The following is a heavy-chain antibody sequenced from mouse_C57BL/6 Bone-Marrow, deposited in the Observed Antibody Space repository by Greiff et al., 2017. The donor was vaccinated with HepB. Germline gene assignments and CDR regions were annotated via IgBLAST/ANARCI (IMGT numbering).Heavy chain of an antibody. CDR3: ARGASPCNYATGFAY. CDR2: SRNKANDYTT. CDR1: GFTFSDFY. D-gene: IGHD2-1*01. J-gene: IGHJ3*01. Sequence: EVQLVESGGGLVQSGRSLRLSCATSGFTFSDFYMAWVRQAPGKGLEWIAASRNKANDYTTEYSASVKGRFIISRDTSQRILYLQMNALRAEDTAVSYCARGASPCNYATGFAYWGQGTLVTVSS. V-gene: IGHV7-1*01.